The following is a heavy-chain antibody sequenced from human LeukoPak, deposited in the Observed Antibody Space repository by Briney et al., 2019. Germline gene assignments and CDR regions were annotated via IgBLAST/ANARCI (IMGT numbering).Heavy chain of an antibody. CDR3: ARRIANRNWFDP. CDR1: GGSISSSSYY. CDR2: IFYSGAA. Sequence: SETLSLTCTVSGGSISSSSYYWGWVRQTPGKGLEWIGSIFYSGAAHCNPSLKSRVTISVDTSNNQFSLMLSSVTAADTAVYYCARRIANRNWFDPWGQGTLVTVSS. V-gene: IGHV4-39*01. D-gene: IGHD1/OR15-1a*01. J-gene: IGHJ5*02.